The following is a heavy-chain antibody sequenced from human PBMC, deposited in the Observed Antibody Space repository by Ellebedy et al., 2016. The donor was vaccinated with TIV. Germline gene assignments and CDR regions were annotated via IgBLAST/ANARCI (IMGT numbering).Heavy chain of an antibody. CDR1: GFTFSSYN. D-gene: IGHD6-13*01. V-gene: IGHV3-48*02. CDR2: ISISSSAI. J-gene: IGHJ4*02. CDR3: ARTGGIWYDFDY. Sequence: GESLKISXAASGFTFSSYNMNWVRQAPGKGLEWISYISISSSAIYYADSVKGRFTISRDNAKNSLYLQMNSLRDEDTAVYYCARTGGIWYDFDYWGQGTLVTVSS.